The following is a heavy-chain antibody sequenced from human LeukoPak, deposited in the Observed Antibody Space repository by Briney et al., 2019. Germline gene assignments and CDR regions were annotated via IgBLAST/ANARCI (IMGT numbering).Heavy chain of an antibody. Sequence: GGSLRLSCAASGFTVSSNYVSWVRQAPGKGLEWVSDIYSGGSTYYADSVKGRFTISRDNSKNTLYLQMNSLRAEDTAVYYCARNQGNCSGGSCYRHAFDIWGQGTMVTVSS. CDR2: IYSGGST. V-gene: IGHV3-53*01. J-gene: IGHJ3*02. CDR1: GFTVSSNY. CDR3: ARNQGNCSGGSCYRHAFDI. D-gene: IGHD2-15*01.